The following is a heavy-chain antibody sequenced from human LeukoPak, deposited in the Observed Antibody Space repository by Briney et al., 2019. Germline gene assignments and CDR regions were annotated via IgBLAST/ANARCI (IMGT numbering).Heavy chain of an antibody. CDR1: GGTFSSYA. J-gene: IGHJ4*02. D-gene: IGHD6-19*01. CDR2: IIPIFGTA. V-gene: IGHV1-69*13. Sequence: SVKVSCKASGGTFSSYAISWVRQAPRQELEWMGGIIPIFGTANYAQKFQGRVTITADESTSTAYMELSSLRSEDTAGYYCARDRSDIAVAGKWFDYWGQGTLVTVSS. CDR3: ARDRSDIAVAGKWFDY.